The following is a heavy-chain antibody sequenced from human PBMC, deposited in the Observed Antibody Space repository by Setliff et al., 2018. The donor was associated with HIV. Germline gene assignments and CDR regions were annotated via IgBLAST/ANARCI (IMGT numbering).Heavy chain of an antibody. J-gene: IGHJ3*02. V-gene: IGHV1-69*05. CDR2: RSPIFSTT. Sequence: SVKVSCKGSGDTFATYVVSWVRQAPGQGLEWMGGRSPIFSTTNYAQKFQGRVTITTDESTSRAYMELSSLRSEDTAVYYCATTSRGYSSQRGGAFDIWGQGTLVTVSS. CDR3: ATTSRGYSSQRGGAFDI. D-gene: IGHD3-22*01. CDR1: GDTFATYV.